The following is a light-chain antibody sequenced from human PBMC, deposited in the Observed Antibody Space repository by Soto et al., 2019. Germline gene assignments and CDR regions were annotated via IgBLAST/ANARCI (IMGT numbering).Light chain of an antibody. J-gene: IGLJ7*01. CDR1: SSDIGAYNY. V-gene: IGLV2-14*03. Sequence: QSSLTQPDSVSGSPGQSITISCIGTSSDIGAYNYASWYQQHPGTAPKLIIYDVSNRPSGVSNRFSGSKSGYTASLTISGLQAEDGADYYCSSDSSAITRVFGSGTQLTVL. CDR3: SSDSSAITRV. CDR2: DVS.